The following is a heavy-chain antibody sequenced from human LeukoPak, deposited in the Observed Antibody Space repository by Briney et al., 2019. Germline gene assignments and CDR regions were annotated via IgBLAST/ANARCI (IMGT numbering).Heavy chain of an antibody. V-gene: IGHV1-2*02. CDR3: AREVNYYDSSGYSEGDY. J-gene: IGHJ4*02. D-gene: IGHD3-22*01. CDR2: INPNSGGT. Sequence: ASVKVSCTASGYTFTGYYMHWVRQAPGQGLEWMGWINPNSGGTNYAQKFQGRVTMTRDTSISTAYMELSRLRSDDTAVYYCAREVNYYDSSGYSEGDYWGQGTLVTVSS. CDR1: GYTFTGYY.